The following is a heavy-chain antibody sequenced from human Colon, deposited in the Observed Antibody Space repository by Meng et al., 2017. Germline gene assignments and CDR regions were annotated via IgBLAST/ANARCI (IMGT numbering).Heavy chain of an antibody. Sequence: GESLKISCAASGFSFSNFAMNWVRQAPGKGLEWVSVINISGGTTYADSVKGRFTMSRDNSKNTLYLQMTSLRAEDTALYYCAIEGVLAAAGTLDYWGQGTLVTGAS. CDR1: GFSFSNFA. D-gene: IGHD6-13*01. J-gene: IGHJ4*02. CDR3: AIEGVLAAAGTLDY. V-gene: IGHV3-23*01. CDR2: INISGGT.